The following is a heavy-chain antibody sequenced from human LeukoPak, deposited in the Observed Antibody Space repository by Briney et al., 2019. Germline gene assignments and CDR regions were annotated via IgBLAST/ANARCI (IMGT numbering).Heavy chain of an antibody. Sequence: KASETLSLTCTVSGGSISSYYWSWIRQPPGKGLEWIGYIYYSGSTNYNPSLKSRVTISVDTSKNQFSLKLSSVTAADTAVYYCARASNFDFDCFDYWGQGTLVTVSS. D-gene: IGHD3-3*01. V-gene: IGHV4-59*01. CDR3: ARASNFDFDCFDY. CDR1: GGSISSYY. CDR2: IYYSGST. J-gene: IGHJ4*02.